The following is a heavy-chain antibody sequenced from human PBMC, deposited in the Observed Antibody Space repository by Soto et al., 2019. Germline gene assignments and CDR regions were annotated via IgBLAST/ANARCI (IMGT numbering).Heavy chain of an antibody. J-gene: IGHJ4*02. V-gene: IGHV4-34*01. CDR2: INHSGST. Sequence: SETLSLTCAVYGGSFSGYYWSWIRQPPGKGLEWIGEINHSGSTNYNPSLKSRVTISVDTSKNQFSLKLSSVTAADTAVYYCARGSYDILTGYYLYGFDYWGQGTLVTVS. D-gene: IGHD3-9*01. CDR1: GGSFSGYY. CDR3: ARGSYDILTGYYLYGFDY.